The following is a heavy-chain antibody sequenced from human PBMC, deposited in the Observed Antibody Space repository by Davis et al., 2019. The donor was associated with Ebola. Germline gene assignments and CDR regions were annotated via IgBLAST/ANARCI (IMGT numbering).Heavy chain of an antibody. CDR1: GYTFTSYY. V-gene: IGHV1-2*02. CDR2: INPNSGGT. J-gene: IGHJ4*02. Sequence: ASVKVSCKASGYTFTSYYMHWVRQAPGQGLEWMGWINPNSGGTNYAQKFQGRVTMTRDTSISTAYMELSRLRSDDTAVYYCARSGRTYEAVAGGGDFDYWGQGTLVTVSS. CDR3: ARSGRTYEAVAGGGDFDY. D-gene: IGHD6-19*01.